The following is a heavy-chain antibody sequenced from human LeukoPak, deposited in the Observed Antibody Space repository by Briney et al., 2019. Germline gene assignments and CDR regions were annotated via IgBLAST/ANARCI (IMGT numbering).Heavy chain of an antibody. CDR2: IYYSGST. J-gene: IGHJ6*03. V-gene: IGHV4-59*01. CDR1: GGSLSSYY. D-gene: IGHD6-19*01. CDR3: ASSIAVAGTGLDYYYYMDV. Sequence: PSETLSLTCTVSGGSLSSYYWSWIRQPPGKGLEWIGYIYYSGSTNYNPSLKSRVTISVDTSKNQFSLKLSSVTAADTAVYYCASSIAVAGTGLDYYYYMDVWGKGTTVTISS.